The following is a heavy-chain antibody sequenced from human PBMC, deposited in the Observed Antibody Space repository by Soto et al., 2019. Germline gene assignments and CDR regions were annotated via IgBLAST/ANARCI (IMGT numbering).Heavy chain of an antibody. CDR3: ARTPEDCTNGVCYPNTFDP. D-gene: IGHD2-8*01. Sequence: SVKVSCKASGGTFSSYAISWVRQAPGQGLEWMGGIIPIFGTANYAQKFQGRVTITADESTSTAYMELSSLRSEDTAVYYCARTPEDCTNGVCYPNTFDPWGQGTLVTVSS. V-gene: IGHV1-69*13. J-gene: IGHJ5*02. CDR1: GGTFSSYA. CDR2: IIPIFGTA.